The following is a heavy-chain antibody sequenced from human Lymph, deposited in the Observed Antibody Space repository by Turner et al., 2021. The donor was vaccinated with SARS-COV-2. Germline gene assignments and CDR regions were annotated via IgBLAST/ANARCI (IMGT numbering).Heavy chain of an antibody. CDR3: ASDRAGSSGWYDSYFDY. Sequence: QVQLVESVGGVVQPGRCLRRSCAAAGCTFSSYGMHWVRQARVKGLEWVAFVWFDGSNKYYADSVKGLFSISRDNSKNTQYLQMNSLRAEDTAVYYCASDRAGSSGWYDSYFDYWGQGTLVTVSS. J-gene: IGHJ4*02. CDR1: GCTFSSYG. V-gene: IGHV3-33*01. D-gene: IGHD6-19*01. CDR2: VWFDGSNK.